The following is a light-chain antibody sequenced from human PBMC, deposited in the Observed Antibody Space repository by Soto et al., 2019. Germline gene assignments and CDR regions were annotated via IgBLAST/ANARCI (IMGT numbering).Light chain of an antibody. Sequence: EIVLTQSPGTLSLSPGERATLSCRASQSVSSSYLGWYQQKPGQAPRLLIYGASNRATGIPDRFSGSGSGTDFTLTISRLEPEDFAVYYCQQYSSSPRYTFGQGTKLEIK. CDR1: QSVSSSY. CDR2: GAS. V-gene: IGKV3-20*01. J-gene: IGKJ2*01. CDR3: QQYSSSPRYT.